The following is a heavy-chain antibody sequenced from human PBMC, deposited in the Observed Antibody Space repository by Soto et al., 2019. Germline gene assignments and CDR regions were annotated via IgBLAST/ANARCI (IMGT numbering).Heavy chain of an antibody. CDR3: AKSYDVLRYFDWLLYCDY. CDR1: GFTFSSYA. D-gene: IGHD3-9*01. Sequence: EVQLLESGGGLVQPGGSLRLSCAASGFTFSSYAMSWVRQAPGKGLEWVSSISGSGCSTYYADSVKGRFTISRDNSKNTLYLQMHSLRAEDTAVYYCAKSYDVLRYFDWLLYCDYWGQGTLVTVSS. J-gene: IGHJ4*02. V-gene: IGHV3-23*01. CDR2: ISGSGCST.